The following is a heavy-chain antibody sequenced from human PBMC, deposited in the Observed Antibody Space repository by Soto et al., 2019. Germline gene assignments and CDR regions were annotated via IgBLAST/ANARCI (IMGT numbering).Heavy chain of an antibody. Sequence: PGGSLRLSCAASGFTFSSYSMNWVRQAPGKGLEWVSYITPSSDTIYYADSVKGRFTISRDSSTNTLYLQMNSLKVGDTAFYFCARSFNDWTTYFDYWSEGTLVTVSS. CDR1: GFTFSSYS. V-gene: IGHV3-48*01. CDR3: ARSFNDWTTYFDY. CDR2: ITPSSDTI. D-gene: IGHD3-9*01. J-gene: IGHJ4*02.